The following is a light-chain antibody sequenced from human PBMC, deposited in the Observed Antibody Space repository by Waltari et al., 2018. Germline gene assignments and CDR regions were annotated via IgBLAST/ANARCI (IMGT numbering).Light chain of an antibody. CDR1: SSDVGGYNF. V-gene: IGLV2-14*01. CDR2: EVN. Sequence: QSALTQPASVSGSPGQSITISCTGTSSDVGGYNFVSWYQQHPGKVPKPIIYEVNNRPSGVSNRVSGSKSGNTASLTISGLQAEDEADYYCSSYTRHETGIFGGGTKLTVL. CDR3: SSYTRHETGI. J-gene: IGLJ2*01.